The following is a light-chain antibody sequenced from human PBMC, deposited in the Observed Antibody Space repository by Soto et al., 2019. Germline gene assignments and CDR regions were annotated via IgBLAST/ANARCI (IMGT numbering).Light chain of an antibody. Sequence: QSVLTQPPSASGTPGQRVTISCSGSSSNIGSTSVYWYQQLPGTAPKLLIYSNNQRPSGVPDRFSGSKSGTSASLAISGLRSQDEAEYYCATWDDSLSGVVFGGGTKLTVL. CDR2: SNN. V-gene: IGLV1-47*02. CDR3: ATWDDSLSGVV. J-gene: IGLJ2*01. CDR1: SSNIGSTS.